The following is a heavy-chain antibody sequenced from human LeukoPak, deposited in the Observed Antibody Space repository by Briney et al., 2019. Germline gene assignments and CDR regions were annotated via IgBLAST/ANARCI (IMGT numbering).Heavy chain of an antibody. Sequence: ASVKVSCKASGYTFTSYAMNWVRQAPGQGLEWMGWINTNTGNPTYTQGFTGRFVFSLDTSASTAYLQISSLKAEDTAVYYCAREFLYSGAYYFDYWGQGTLVTVSS. CDR2: INTNTGNP. D-gene: IGHD1-26*01. CDR1: GYTFTSYA. V-gene: IGHV7-4-1*02. J-gene: IGHJ4*02. CDR3: AREFLYSGAYYFDY.